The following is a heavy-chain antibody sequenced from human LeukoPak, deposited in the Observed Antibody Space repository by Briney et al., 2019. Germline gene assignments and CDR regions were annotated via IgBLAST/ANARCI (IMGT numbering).Heavy chain of an antibody. V-gene: IGHV3-48*03. CDR2: ISSNAGTI. J-gene: IGHJ5*02. CDR3: ARKSVGAKYWFDP. Sequence: GGSLRLSCAASGFTFSSYEMNWFRQAPGKGLEWVSYISSNAGTIYYADSVKGRFTISRDNAKNSLYLQMNSLRAEDSAVYYCARKSVGAKYWFDPWGQGTLVTVSS. CDR1: GFTFSSYE. D-gene: IGHD1-26*01.